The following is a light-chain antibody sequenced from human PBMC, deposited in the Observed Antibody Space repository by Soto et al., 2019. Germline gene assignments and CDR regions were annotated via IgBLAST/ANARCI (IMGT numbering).Light chain of an antibody. CDR1: QSISNH. CDR2: AAS. J-gene: IGKJ1*01. Sequence: DIQMTQSPSSLSASVEDRVIITCRASQSISNHLNWYQQKPGKAPKLLIFAASSLQSGVPSRFSGSRSGTEFTLTISSLQPDDFATYYCQQSYSTPRTFGQGTKVDIK. CDR3: QQSYSTPRT. V-gene: IGKV1-39*01.